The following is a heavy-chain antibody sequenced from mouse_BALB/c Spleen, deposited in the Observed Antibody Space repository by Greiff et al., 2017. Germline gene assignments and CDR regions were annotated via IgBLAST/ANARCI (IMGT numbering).Heavy chain of an antibody. Sequence: DVKLVESGGGLVKPGGSLKLSCAASGFAFSSYDMSWVRQTPEKRLEWVAYISSGGGSTYYPDTVKGRFTISRDNAKNTLYLQMSSLKSEDTAMYYCARHELYAMDYWGQGTSVTVSS. V-gene: IGHV5-12-1*01. CDR1: GFAFSSYD. D-gene: IGHD1-3*01. CDR3: ARHELYAMDY. J-gene: IGHJ4*01. CDR2: ISSGGGST.